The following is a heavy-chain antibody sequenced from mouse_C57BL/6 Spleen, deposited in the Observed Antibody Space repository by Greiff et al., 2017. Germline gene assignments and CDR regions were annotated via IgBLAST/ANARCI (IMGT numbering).Heavy chain of an antibody. V-gene: IGHV1-22*01. Sequence: EVKLQQSGPELVKPGASVKMSCKASGYTFTDYNMHWVKQSHGKSLEWIGYINPNNGGTSYNQKFKGKATLTVNKSSSTAYMELRSLTSEDSAVYYCARGGYSNYWYFDVWGTGTTVTVSS. J-gene: IGHJ1*03. CDR1: GYTFTDYN. CDR2: INPNNGGT. D-gene: IGHD2-5*01. CDR3: ARGGYSNYWYFDV.